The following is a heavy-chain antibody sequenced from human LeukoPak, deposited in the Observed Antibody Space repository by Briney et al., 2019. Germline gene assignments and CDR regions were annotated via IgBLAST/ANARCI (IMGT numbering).Heavy chain of an antibody. J-gene: IGHJ6*03. V-gene: IGHV3-74*01. Sequence: GGSLRLSCAASGFTFSNYWMHWVRQAPGKGLVWVSRINSDGSSTSYADSVKGRFTISRDNAKNTLYLQMNSLRAEDTAVYYCARVPSGSYFGYYYYYMDVWGKGTTVTVSS. CDR3: ARVPSGSYFGYYYYYMDV. CDR1: GFTFSNYW. CDR2: INSDGSST. D-gene: IGHD1-26*01.